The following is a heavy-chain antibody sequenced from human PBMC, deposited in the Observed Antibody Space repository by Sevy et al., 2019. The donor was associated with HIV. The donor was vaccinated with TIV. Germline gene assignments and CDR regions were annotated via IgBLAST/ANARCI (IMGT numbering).Heavy chain of an antibody. J-gene: IGHJ4*02. CDR1: GYTLSELS. CDR2: FDPEDGET. Sequence: ASVKVSCKVFGYTLSELSMHWVRQTPGKGLEWMGSFDPEDGETIYAQKFQGRVAMTEDTSKDTAYMELRSLRSEDTAVFYCAITKDYYDNSGYPFDYWGQGTLVTVSS. CDR3: AITKDYYDNSGYPFDY. V-gene: IGHV1-24*01. D-gene: IGHD3-22*01.